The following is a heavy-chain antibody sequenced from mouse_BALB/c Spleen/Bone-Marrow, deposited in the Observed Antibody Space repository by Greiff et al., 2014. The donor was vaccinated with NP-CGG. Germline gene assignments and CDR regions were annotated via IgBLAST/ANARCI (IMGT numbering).Heavy chain of an antibody. CDR3: ARGYGTYGFTY. Sequence: VQLQQSGPELVKPGASVKISCKPSGYTFTEYTMHWVKQRHGKSLEWIGGINPNNGGTNYNQKFKGKATMTVDKSSSTAYMELRSLTSDDSAVYYCARGYGTYGFTYWGQGTLVAVSA. V-gene: IGHV1-18*01. J-gene: IGHJ3*01. CDR1: GYTFTEYT. D-gene: IGHD2-1*01. CDR2: INPNNGGT.